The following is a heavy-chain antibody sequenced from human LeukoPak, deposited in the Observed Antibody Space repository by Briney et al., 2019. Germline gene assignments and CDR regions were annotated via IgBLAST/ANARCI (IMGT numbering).Heavy chain of an antibody. D-gene: IGHD2-2*01. CDR1: GFTFSSYA. CDR3: LIPAMNY. Sequence: GGSLRLSCAASGFTFSSYAMTWFRQAPGKGLEWVSAISGRGDRTSYADSVKGRVTISRDNSKNTLYLQMNSLRVEDTAIYYPLIPAMNYWGQGTLVIVSS. CDR2: ISGRGDRT. V-gene: IGHV3-23*01. J-gene: IGHJ4*02.